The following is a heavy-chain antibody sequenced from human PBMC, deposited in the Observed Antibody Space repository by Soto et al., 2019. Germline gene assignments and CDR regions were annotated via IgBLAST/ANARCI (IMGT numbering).Heavy chain of an antibody. CDR2: IYYSGNT. D-gene: IGHD1-7*01. CDR1: GDSITSNYW. J-gene: IGHJ5*02. Sequence: LSLTCAVSGDSITSNYWWGWIRQPPGKGLEWIGYIYYSGNTFYNPSLKSRVTMSVDTSKNQFSLNVNSVTAVDTAVYYCARSNYRGWFDPWGQGTLVTV. CDR3: ARSNYRGWFDP. V-gene: IGHV4-28*01.